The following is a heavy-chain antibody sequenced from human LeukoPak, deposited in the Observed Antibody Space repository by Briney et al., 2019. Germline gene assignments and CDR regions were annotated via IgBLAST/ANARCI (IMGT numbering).Heavy chain of an antibody. CDR3: ARGRGGTVVRGYLDY. CDR1: GYTFTNYD. V-gene: IGHV1-8*01. D-gene: IGHD3-10*01. Sequence: GASVKVSCKASGYTFTNYDVMWVRQATGQGPEWMGWMNSNSGNTGYAQKFQGRVTMTRDTSINTAYMELHSLTSEDTAVYYCARGRGGTVVRGYLDYWGQGTLVTVSS. J-gene: IGHJ4*02. CDR2: MNSNSGNT.